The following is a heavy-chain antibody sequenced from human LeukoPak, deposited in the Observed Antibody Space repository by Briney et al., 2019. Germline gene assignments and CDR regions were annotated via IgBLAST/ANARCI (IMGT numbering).Heavy chain of an antibody. CDR1: GFSFSDAW. J-gene: IGHJ5*02. Sequence: GGSLRLSCEASGFSFSDAWMSWVRQAPGKGLEWVSVIYSSGDTYYADSVKGRFTISRDNSKNMLYLQMNGLRAEDTAVYYCARVIYGSGTYYKGWFDPWGQGTLVTVSS. CDR3: ARVIYGSGTYYKGWFDP. V-gene: IGHV3-53*01. CDR2: IYSSGDT. D-gene: IGHD3-10*01.